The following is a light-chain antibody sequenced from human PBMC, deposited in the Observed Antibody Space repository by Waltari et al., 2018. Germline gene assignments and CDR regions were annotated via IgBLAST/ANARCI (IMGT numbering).Light chain of an antibody. CDR1: QSVLYNSNNKNY. V-gene: IGKV4-1*01. CDR2: WAS. J-gene: IGKJ1*01. CDR3: QQYYSAPWT. Sequence: DIVMTQSPDSVAVSLGERATISCKSSQSVLYNSNNKNYLAWYQPRPGQPPTLLLYWASTRESGVPERFSGSGSGTDFTLTISSLRAEDVAVYYCQQYYSAPWTFGQGTKVEI.